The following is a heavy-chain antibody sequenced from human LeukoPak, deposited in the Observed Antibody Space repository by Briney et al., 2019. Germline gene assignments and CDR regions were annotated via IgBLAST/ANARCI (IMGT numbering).Heavy chain of an antibody. Sequence: SETLSLTCTVSGGSISSYYWSRIRQPPGKGLEWIGYIYYSGSTNYNPSLKSRVTISVDTSKNQFSLKLSSVTAADTAVYYCARAGYSGYDFDYWGQGTLVTVSS. V-gene: IGHV4-59*01. CDR2: IYYSGST. CDR3: ARAGYSGYDFDY. D-gene: IGHD5-12*01. CDR1: GGSISSYY. J-gene: IGHJ4*02.